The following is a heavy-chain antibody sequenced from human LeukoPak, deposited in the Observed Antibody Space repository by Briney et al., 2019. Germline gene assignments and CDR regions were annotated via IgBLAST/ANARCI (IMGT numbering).Heavy chain of an antibody. CDR1: GYTFTAYG. Sequence: ASVKVSCKASGYTFTAYGITWVRQAPGQGLEWMGWISAYNGNTNYAQKLQGRVTMTTDTSTSTAYMELRSLRSDDTAVYYCASAPVAGPFDYWGQGTLVTVSS. D-gene: IGHD6-19*01. CDR2: ISAYNGNT. J-gene: IGHJ4*02. V-gene: IGHV1-18*01. CDR3: ASAPVAGPFDY.